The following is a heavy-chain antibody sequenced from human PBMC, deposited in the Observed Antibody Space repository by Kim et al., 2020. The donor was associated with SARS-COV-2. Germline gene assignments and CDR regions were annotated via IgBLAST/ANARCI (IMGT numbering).Heavy chain of an antibody. CDR1: GFAFTNSY. D-gene: IGHD3-16*01. J-gene: IGHJ4*02. Sequence: GGSLRLSCAASGFAFTNSYMSWIRQAPGKGLDWLKFISDSSTDIYYADSVKGRFTISRDNAKNSLYLQMSGLRGDDTVVYYCARVAYSSIDYWGRGTLVTVSS. CDR2: ISDSSTDI. V-gene: IGHV3-11*01. CDR3: ARVAYSSIDY.